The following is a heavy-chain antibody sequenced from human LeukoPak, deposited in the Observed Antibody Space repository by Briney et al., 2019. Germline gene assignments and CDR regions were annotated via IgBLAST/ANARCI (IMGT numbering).Heavy chain of an antibody. Sequence: GSLRLSCSASGFPFSSYEMNWVRQAPGKGLEWVSYISSSGSTIYYADSVKGRFTISRDNAKNSLYLQMNSLRAEDTAVYYCARAPAAAGTWGQGTLVTVSS. V-gene: IGHV3-48*03. CDR2: ISSSGSTI. J-gene: IGHJ4*02. CDR1: GFPFSSYE. D-gene: IGHD6-13*01. CDR3: ARAPAAAGT.